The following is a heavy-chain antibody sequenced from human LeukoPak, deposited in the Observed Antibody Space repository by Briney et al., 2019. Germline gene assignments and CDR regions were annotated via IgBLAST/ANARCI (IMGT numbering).Heavy chain of an antibody. CDR1: GFTLSSYC. CDR3: AKEQVGRGYSNYDFDY. Sequence: RRSLRLSCAASGFTLSSYCMHWVRQAPGKGLEWVAGISYDGSNKYYAASVKGRFTTSRHNYKYTLYLQMNSLRAADADVYECAKEQVGRGYSNYDFDYWGQGTLVTVSS. J-gene: IGHJ4*02. D-gene: IGHD4-11*01. V-gene: IGHV3-30*18. CDR2: ISYDGSNK.